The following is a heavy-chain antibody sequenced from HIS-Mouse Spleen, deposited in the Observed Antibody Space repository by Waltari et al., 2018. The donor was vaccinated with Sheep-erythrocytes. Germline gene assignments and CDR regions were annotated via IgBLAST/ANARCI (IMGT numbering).Heavy chain of an antibody. CDR2: ISIISSYI. Sequence: EVQLVESGGGLVKPGGSLRLSCAASGFTFSSYSMNWVRQAQGKGLEWAYSISIISSYIYDEHSVKGRFTISRDNAKNSLYLQMNSLRAEDTAVYYCARVASGATFDYWGQGTLVTVSS. CDR1: GFTFSSYS. V-gene: IGHV3-21*01. CDR3: ARVASGATFDY. D-gene: IGHD1-26*01. J-gene: IGHJ4*02.